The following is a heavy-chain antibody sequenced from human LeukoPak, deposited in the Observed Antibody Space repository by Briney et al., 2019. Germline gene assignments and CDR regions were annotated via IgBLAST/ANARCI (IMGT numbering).Heavy chain of an antibody. J-gene: IGHJ4*02. CDR2: IKNKIDGGTT. CDR3: SKYNPYDALDY. Sequence: GGSLRLSCAGSGFTFSQDWMSWVRHVPGKGLEWLGLIKNKIDGGTTDYAVTVKGRFTISRDDSKNTLYLQMNSLKTGDTAVYYCSKYNPYDALDYWGQGTLVTVSS. V-gene: IGHV3-15*01. D-gene: IGHD1-1*01. CDR1: GFTFSQDW.